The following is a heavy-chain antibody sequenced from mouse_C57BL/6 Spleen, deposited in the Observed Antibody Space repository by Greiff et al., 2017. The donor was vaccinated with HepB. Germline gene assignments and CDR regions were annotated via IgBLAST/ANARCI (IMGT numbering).Heavy chain of an antibody. CDR2: ISYDGSN. CDR1: GYSITSGYY. V-gene: IGHV3-6*01. J-gene: IGHJ2*01. D-gene: IGHD2-1*01. Sequence: EVQRVESGPGLVKPSQSLSLTCSVTGYSITSGYYWNWIRQFPGNKLEWMGYISYDGSNNYNPSLKNRISITRDTSKNQFFLKLNSVTTEDTATYYCARDSPYGKGDYWGQGTTLTVSS. CDR3: ARDSPYGKGDY.